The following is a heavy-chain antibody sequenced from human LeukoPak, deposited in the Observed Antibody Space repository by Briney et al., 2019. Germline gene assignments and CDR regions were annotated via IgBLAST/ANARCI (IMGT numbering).Heavy chain of an antibody. D-gene: IGHD6-19*01. V-gene: IGHV1-2*02. CDR3: ARENNSGWYRKAAFDY. J-gene: IGHJ4*02. CDR1: GYTFTGYY. CDR2: INPNGGGT. Sequence: ASVKVSCKASGYTFTGYYMHWVRQAPGQGLEWMGWINPNGGGTNYAQKFQGRVTLTRDTSISTAYTEVNSLESDDTAVYYCARENNSGWYRKAAFDYWGQGTLVTVTS.